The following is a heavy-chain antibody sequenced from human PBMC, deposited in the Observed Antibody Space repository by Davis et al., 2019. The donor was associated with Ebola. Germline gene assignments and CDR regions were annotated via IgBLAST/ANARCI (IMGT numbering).Heavy chain of an antibody. CDR2: IYPGDSDT. D-gene: IGHD3-3*01. Sequence: GESLKISCKGSGYSFTSYWIGWVRQMPGKGLEWMGIIYPGDSDTRYSPSFQGQVTISADKSISTAYLQWSSLKASDTAMYYCARQARFWSGYSSGEVGAFDIWGQGTMVTVSS. J-gene: IGHJ3*02. V-gene: IGHV5-51*01. CDR1: GYSFTSYW. CDR3: ARQARFWSGYSSGEVGAFDI.